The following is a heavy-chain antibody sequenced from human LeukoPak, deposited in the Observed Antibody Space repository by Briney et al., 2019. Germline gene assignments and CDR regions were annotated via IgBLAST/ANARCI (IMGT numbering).Heavy chain of an antibody. J-gene: IGHJ6*03. CDR3: ARDYCSSTSCYIYYYMDV. CDR1: GFTFSSYG. V-gene: IGHV3-30*19. Sequence: GGSLRLSCAASGFTFSSYGMHWVRQAPGKGLEWVAVISYDGSNKYYADSVKGRFTISRDNSKNTLYLQMNSLRAEDTAVYYCARDYCSSTSCYIYYYMDVWGKGTTVTVSS. D-gene: IGHD2-2*01. CDR2: ISYDGSNK.